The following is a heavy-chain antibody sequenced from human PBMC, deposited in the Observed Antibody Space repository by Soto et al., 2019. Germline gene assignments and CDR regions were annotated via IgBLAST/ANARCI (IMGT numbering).Heavy chain of an antibody. V-gene: IGHV1-46*01. Sequence: GASVKVSCKASGYTFTSYYMHWVRQAPGQGLEWMGIINPSGGSTSYAQKFQGRVTMTRDTSTNTVYMELSSLRSEDTAVYYCARDWVYSSSWSLSRYGMDVWGQGTTVTVSS. CDR3: ARDWVYSSSWSLSRYGMDV. CDR2: INPSGGST. CDR1: GYTFTSYY. D-gene: IGHD6-13*01. J-gene: IGHJ6*02.